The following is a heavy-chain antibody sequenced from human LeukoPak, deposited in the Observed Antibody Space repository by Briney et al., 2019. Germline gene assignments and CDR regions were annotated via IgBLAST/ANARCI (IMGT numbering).Heavy chain of an antibody. CDR1: GFTFSSYA. V-gene: IGHV3-23*01. Sequence: GGSLRLSCAASGFTFSSYAMSWVRQAPGEGLEWASAVSGSGGDTYYADSVKGRFTISRDNSKNTLYLQMNSLRAEDTAVYYCAKQDGAMVRGVYPLDYWGQGTLVTVSS. D-gene: IGHD3-10*01. J-gene: IGHJ4*02. CDR2: VSGSGGDT. CDR3: AKQDGAMVRGVYPLDY.